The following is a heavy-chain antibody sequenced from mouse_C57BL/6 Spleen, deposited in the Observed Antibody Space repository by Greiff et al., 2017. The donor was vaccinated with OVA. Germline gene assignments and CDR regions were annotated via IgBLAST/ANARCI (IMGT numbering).Heavy chain of an antibody. J-gene: IGHJ2*01. CDR2: IYPSDSET. D-gene: IGHD1-1*01. CDR1: GYTFTSYW. CDR3: ARFTTVVAFDY. V-gene: IGHV1-61*01. Sequence: QVQLQQPGAELVRPGSSVKLSCKASGYTFTSYWMDWVKQRPGQGLEWIGNIYPSDSETHYNQKFKDKATLTVDKSSSTAYMQLSSLTSEDSAVYYCARFTTVVAFDYWGQGTTLTVSS.